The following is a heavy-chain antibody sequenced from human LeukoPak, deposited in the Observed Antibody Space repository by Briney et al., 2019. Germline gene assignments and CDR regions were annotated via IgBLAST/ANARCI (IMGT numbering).Heavy chain of an antibody. CDR2: ISGSGDST. J-gene: IGHJ6*03. Sequence: PGGSLRLSCAASGFTFTIYAMSWVRQAPGKGLEWVSGISGSGDSTYYADSVKGRFTISRDNSKNTLYLQMNSLRAEDMAVYYCAKDRTTVTTYYNYYMDVWGKGTTVTVSS. D-gene: IGHD4-11*01. V-gene: IGHV3-23*01. CDR3: AKDRTTVTTYYNYYMDV. CDR1: GFTFTIYA.